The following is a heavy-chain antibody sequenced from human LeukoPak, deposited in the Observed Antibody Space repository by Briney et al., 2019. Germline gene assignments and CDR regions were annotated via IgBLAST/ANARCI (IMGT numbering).Heavy chain of an antibody. CDR2: IKEDGRQK. D-gene: IGHD5-12*01. V-gene: IGHV3-7*01. J-gene: IGHJ4*02. CDR3: ARDRGYDRFDY. Sequence: PGGSLRLSCAASGFTFSRYWMSWVRQAPGKGLEWVANIKEDGRQKYYVDSVKGRFTISRDNAKNSLYLQMNSLRAEDTAVYYCARDRGYDRFDYWGQGTLVTVSS. CDR1: GFTFSRYW.